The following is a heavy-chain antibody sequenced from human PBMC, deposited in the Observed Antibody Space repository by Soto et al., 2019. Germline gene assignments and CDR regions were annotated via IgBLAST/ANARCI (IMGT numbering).Heavy chain of an antibody. CDR3: AKHEGYCSSTTCSNFDY. Sequence: GESLKISCKASGFTFTSYWIAWVRQMPGKGLEWMGIIYPGDSDTSYSPSFQGQVTISADKSINTAYLQWSSLKASDTAMYYCAKHEGYCSSTTCSNFDYWGQGTLVTVSS. D-gene: IGHD2-2*01. J-gene: IGHJ4*02. V-gene: IGHV5-51*01. CDR1: GFTFTSYW. CDR2: IYPGDSDT.